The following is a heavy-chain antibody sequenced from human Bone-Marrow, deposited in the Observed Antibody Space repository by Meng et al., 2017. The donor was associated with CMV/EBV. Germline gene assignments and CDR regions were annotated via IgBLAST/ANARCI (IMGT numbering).Heavy chain of an antibody. Sequence: GSLRLSCSVSGGSIGGSYWSWIRQPPGKGLEWMGNISNSVSTNYNPSLKSRVTISVDTPKNQFSLKLRSVTAADTAVYYCAREYRGRGVRYFDYWGQGTLVTVSS. V-gene: IGHV4-59*01. CDR2: ISNSVST. D-gene: IGHD3-16*01. CDR3: AREYRGRGVRYFDY. J-gene: IGHJ4*02. CDR1: GGSIGGSY.